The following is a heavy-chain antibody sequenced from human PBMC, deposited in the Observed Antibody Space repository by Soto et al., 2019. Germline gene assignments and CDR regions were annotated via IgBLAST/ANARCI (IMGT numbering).Heavy chain of an antibody. D-gene: IGHD3-22*01. CDR1: DFILSDAW. Sequence: EVQLEESGGGLIKPGESLTLSCAASDFILSDAWMKWVRQAPGKGLEWVGRIKSKAHGGTTDYAAPLKGRVTILRDDSKNTLYLQKNSLQTEDTAMYYCASYRDSSGLRRYEYWGQGALVTVSS. J-gene: IGHJ4*02. CDR3: ASYRDSSGLRRYEY. CDR2: IKSKAHGGTT. V-gene: IGHV3-15*07.